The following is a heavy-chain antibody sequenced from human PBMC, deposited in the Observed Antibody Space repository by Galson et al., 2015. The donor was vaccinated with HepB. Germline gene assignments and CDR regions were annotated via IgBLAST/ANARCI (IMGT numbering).Heavy chain of an antibody. Sequence: SVKVSCKASGYTFPSYGINWVRQAPGQGLEWMGWISVYNDDTAYAQKFQGRLTLTTATSTNTAYMELRSLRSDDPAVYYCARGGLWFGEDYYYYGMDVWGPGTAVTVSS. V-gene: IGHV1-18*04. CDR1: GYTFPSYG. CDR3: ARGGLWFGEDYYYYGMDV. CDR2: ISVYNDDT. D-gene: IGHD3-10*01. J-gene: IGHJ6*02.